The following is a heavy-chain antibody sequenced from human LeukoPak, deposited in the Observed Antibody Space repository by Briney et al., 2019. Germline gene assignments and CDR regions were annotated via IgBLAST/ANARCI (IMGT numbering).Heavy chain of an antibody. J-gene: IGHJ4*02. D-gene: IGHD4-17*01. Sequence: GGSLRLSCAASGFTFSSYWMSWVRQAPGKGLEWVSYVSSSGSTIYYADSVKGRFTISRDNAKNSLYLQMNSLRAEDTAVYYCARDPYGDYSFDYWGQGTLVTVSS. CDR1: GFTFSSYW. V-gene: IGHV3-48*03. CDR2: VSSSGSTI. CDR3: ARDPYGDYSFDY.